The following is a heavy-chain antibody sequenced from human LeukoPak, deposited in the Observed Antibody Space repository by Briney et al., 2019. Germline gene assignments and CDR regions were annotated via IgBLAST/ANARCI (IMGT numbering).Heavy chain of an antibody. CDR3: ANRVDYGAYYGMDV. J-gene: IGHJ6*02. CDR2: ISASTGIT. Sequence: ASVKVSCKASGYTFTNNGITWVRQAPGQGLEWMGWISASTGITKYAHKVQDRVTMTTDTSTSTAYMDLRSLTPDDTAVYYCANRVDYGAYYGMDVWGRGTTVTVSS. CDR1: GYTFTNNG. V-gene: IGHV1-18*01. D-gene: IGHD4-17*01.